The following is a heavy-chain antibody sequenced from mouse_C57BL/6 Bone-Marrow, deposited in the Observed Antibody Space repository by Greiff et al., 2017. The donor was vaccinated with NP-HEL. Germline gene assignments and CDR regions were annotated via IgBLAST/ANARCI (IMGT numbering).Heavy chain of an antibody. D-gene: IGHD1-1*01. CDR2: ISNGGGST. CDR1: GFTFSDYY. Sequence: EVKVEESGGGLVQPGGSLKLSCAASGFTFSDYYMYWVRQTPEKRLEWVAYISNGGGSTYYPDTVKGRFTISRDNAKNTLYLQMSRLKSEDTAMYYCARHARSGAMDYWGQGTSVTVSS. V-gene: IGHV5-12*01. CDR3: ARHARSGAMDY. J-gene: IGHJ4*01.